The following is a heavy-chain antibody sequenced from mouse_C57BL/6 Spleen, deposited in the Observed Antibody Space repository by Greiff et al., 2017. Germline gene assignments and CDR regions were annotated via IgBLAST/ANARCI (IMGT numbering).Heavy chain of an antibody. CDR2: IHPNSGST. CDR1: GYTFTSYW. CDR3: ASSGLYYYAMDY. V-gene: IGHV1-64*01. J-gene: IGHJ4*01. D-gene: IGHD3-2*02. Sequence: QVQLKQPGAELVKPGASVKLSCKASGYTFTSYWMHWVKQRPGQGLEWIGMIHPNSGSTNYNEKFKSKATLTVDKSSSTAYMQLSSLTSEDSAVYYSASSGLYYYAMDYWGQGTSVTVSS.